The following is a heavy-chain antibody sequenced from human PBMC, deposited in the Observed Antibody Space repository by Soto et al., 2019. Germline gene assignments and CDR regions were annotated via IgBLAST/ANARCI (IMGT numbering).Heavy chain of an antibody. J-gene: IGHJ6*02. Sequence: SETLSLTCTVSGGSIRSGGYYWSWVRQNPRRGLEWIGNIYYSGNTYYNPSLKSRLTISVDTSKNQFSLNLSSVTAADTAVYYCARDRLMATAGTARHYFGLDVWGRGTTVTVSS. CDR3: ARDRLMATAGTARHYFGLDV. D-gene: IGHD5-18*01. CDR1: GGSIRSGGYY. V-gene: IGHV4-31*03. CDR2: IYYSGNT.